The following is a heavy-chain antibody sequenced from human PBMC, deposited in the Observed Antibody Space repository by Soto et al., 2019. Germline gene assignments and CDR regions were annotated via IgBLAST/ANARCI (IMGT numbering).Heavy chain of an antibody. Sequence: ASVKVSCKASGYTFTSYAMHWVRQAPGQRLEWMGWINAGNGNTKYSQKFQGRVTITRDTSASTAYMELSSLRSEDTAVYYCAVVVVPAAIPYFDYWGQGTLVTVS. V-gene: IGHV1-3*01. CDR2: INAGNGNT. J-gene: IGHJ4*02. D-gene: IGHD2-2*02. CDR3: AVVVVPAAIPYFDY. CDR1: GYTFTSYA.